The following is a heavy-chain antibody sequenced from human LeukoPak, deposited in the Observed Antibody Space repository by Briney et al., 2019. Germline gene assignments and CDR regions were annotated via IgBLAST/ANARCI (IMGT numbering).Heavy chain of an antibody. V-gene: IGHV1-8*01. CDR3: ATARPYYYGMDV. Sequence: ASVKVSCKASGYTFTSYDINWVRQATGQGLEWMGWMNPNSGNTGYARKFQGRVTMTRNTSISTAYMELSSLRSEDTAVYYCATARPYYYGMDVWGQGTTVTVSS. J-gene: IGHJ6*02. CDR2: MNPNSGNT. CDR1: GYTFTSYD. D-gene: IGHD6-6*01.